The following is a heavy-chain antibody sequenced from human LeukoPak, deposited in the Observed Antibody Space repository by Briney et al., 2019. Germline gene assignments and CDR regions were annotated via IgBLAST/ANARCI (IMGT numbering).Heavy chain of an antibody. CDR3: ATEDSSDYYSFDY. J-gene: IGHJ4*02. CDR2: ISESGSYT. V-gene: IGHV3-23*01. CDR1: GSTFSSKA. D-gene: IGHD3-22*01. Sequence: GGSLKLSLAGLGSTFSSKAMSGVGQAPGRGRKWVSAISESGSYTKYADPVKGRFTISRDNSKNTLYLQMNSLKAEDTAAYYCATEDSSDYYSFDYWGQGTLVTVSS.